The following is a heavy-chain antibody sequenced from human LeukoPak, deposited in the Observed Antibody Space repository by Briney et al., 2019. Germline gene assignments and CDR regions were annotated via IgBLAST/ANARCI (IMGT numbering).Heavy chain of an antibody. V-gene: IGHV3-23*01. J-gene: IGHJ4*02. CDR3: AKAPGASRGY. D-gene: IGHD3-10*01. CDR2: ISGSGGSI. Sequence: GGSLRLSCAASGFTLSSYAMSWVRQAPGKGLEWVSAISGSGGSIYYADSVKGRFTISRDNSKNTLYLQINSLRAEDTAVYYCAKAPGASRGYWGQGTLVTVSS. CDR1: GFTLSSYA.